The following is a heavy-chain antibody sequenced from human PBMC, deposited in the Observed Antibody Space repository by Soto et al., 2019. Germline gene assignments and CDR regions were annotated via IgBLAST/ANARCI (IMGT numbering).Heavy chain of an antibody. CDR1: SGSISSYN. Sequence: SETLSLTCTVSSGSISSYNWNWVRQPPGKGLEWIGFINYSGSTHYNPSLKSRVTISLDTSKNQFSLKLNSATAAGTAVYYCARENYYALDYWGPGTLVTVSS. CDR3: ARENYYALDY. CDR2: INYSGST. J-gene: IGHJ4*02. D-gene: IGHD3-10*01. V-gene: IGHV4-59*01.